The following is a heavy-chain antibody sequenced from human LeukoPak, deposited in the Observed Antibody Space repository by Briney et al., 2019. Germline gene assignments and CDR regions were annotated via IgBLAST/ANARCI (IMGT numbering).Heavy chain of an antibody. CDR2: IYPGDSDT. CDR3: ARLSYYDSSGYHNFDY. Sequence: GESLKISCKGSGYSFTSYWIGWVRQMPGKGLERMGIIYPGDSDTRYSPSFQGQVTISADKSISTAYLQWSSLKASDTAMYYCARLSYYDSSGYHNFDYWGQGTLVTVSS. D-gene: IGHD3-22*01. V-gene: IGHV5-51*01. CDR1: GYSFTSYW. J-gene: IGHJ4*02.